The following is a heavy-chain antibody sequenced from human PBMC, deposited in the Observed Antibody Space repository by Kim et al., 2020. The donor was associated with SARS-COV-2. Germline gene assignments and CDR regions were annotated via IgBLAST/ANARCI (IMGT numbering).Heavy chain of an antibody. J-gene: IGHJ6*01. V-gene: IGHV3-72*01. CDR1: GFTFSYHY. D-gene: IGHD3-16*01. Sequence: GGSLRLSCAASGFTFSYHYVDWVRQAPGKGLEWVGRSRDKRNSYTTEYAASVKGRFTISRDDSKNSLYLLMNSLKTEDTAVYYCARGYLGAGPAYYFYAMDVWGQGTTVTVSS. CDR3: ARGYLGAGPAYYFYAMDV. CDR2: SRDKRNSYTT.